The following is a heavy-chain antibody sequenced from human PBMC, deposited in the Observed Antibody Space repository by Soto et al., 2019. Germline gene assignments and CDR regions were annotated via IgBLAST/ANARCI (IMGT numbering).Heavy chain of an antibody. D-gene: IGHD6-13*01. CDR2: TYYRSKWYN. CDR1: GDSVSSNSAA. CDR3: ASEKQQLAYLDY. J-gene: IGHJ4*02. Sequence: PSQRLSLTCAISGDSVSSNSAAGNCIIRSASRVLEWRGRTYYRSKWYNDYAVSVKSRITINPDTSKNQFYLQLNSVAPEDTAVYYSASEKQQLAYLDYWGQGTLVTFSS. V-gene: IGHV6-1*01.